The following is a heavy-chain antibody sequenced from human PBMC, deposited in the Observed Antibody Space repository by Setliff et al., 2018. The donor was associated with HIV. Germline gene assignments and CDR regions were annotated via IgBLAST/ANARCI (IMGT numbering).Heavy chain of an antibody. J-gene: IGHJ4*02. CDR3: ARQSTTSRDFDS. CDR2: VSYTGTT. Sequence: PSETLSLTCTASYATLSTADYYWTWIRQPPGKGLEWIGFVSYTGTTRYSPALRSRISISIDASKNKFSLQLSSVTAADTAVYYCARQSTTSRDFDSWGQGTLVTVSS. CDR1: YATLSTADYY. D-gene: IGHD2-2*01. V-gene: IGHV4-30-4*01.